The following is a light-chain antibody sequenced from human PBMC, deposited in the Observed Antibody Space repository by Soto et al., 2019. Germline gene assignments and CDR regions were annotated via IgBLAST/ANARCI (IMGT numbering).Light chain of an antibody. V-gene: IGKV3-20*01. CDR3: QQYASSPLT. CDR1: QSVGRNF. CDR2: GAS. J-gene: IGKJ1*01. Sequence: EIVLTQSPGTLSLSPGERATLSCRASQSVGRNFLAWYQHKAGQAPRLLIHGASSRATGIPDRFSGSGSDSDFTLTISRLEPEDFVVYYCQQYASSPLTFGQGTKV.